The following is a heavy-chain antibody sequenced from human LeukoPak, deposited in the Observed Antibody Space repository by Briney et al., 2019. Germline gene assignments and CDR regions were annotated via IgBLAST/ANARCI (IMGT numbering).Heavy chain of an antibody. Sequence: GGSLRLSCAASEFPFSSYGMTWVRQAPGKGLEWVSVIYSGGSTYYADSVKGRFTISRDNSKNTLYLQMNSLRAEDTAVYYCARTMAVITHGGFDYWGQGTLVTVSS. CDR2: IYSGGST. D-gene: IGHD3-22*01. CDR3: ARTMAVITHGGFDY. CDR1: EFPFSSYG. V-gene: IGHV3-66*01. J-gene: IGHJ4*02.